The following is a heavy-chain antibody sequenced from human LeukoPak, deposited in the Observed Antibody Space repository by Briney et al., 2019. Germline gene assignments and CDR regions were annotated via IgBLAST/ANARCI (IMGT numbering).Heavy chain of an antibody. V-gene: IGHV4-59*08. Sequence: SETLSLTCTVSGGFITNYYWDWIRQPPGRGLEWVGYIHSTGATSYNPSLKSRVTMSIDTSKKQFSLKVTSVTAADTAVYYCAGHGYADDDLSLTWGQGTLVTVSS. D-gene: IGHD2-2*03. J-gene: IGHJ5*02. CDR1: GGFITNYY. CDR2: IHSTGAT. CDR3: AGHGYADDDLSLT.